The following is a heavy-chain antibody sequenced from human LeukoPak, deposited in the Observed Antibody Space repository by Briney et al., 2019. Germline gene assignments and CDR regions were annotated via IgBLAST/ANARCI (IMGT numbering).Heavy chain of an antibody. D-gene: IGHD3-3*01. V-gene: IGHV3-48*02. J-gene: IGHJ4*02. Sequence: GGSLRLSCAASGFALSGYSMDWVRQAPGKGLEWVSYISISSSAIYYADSVKGRFTISRDNAKNSLYLQMNSLRDEDTAVYYCARDSRVLRFLEWLGYFDYWGQGTLVTVSS. CDR3: ARDSRVLRFLEWLGYFDY. CDR1: GFALSGYS. CDR2: ISISSSAI.